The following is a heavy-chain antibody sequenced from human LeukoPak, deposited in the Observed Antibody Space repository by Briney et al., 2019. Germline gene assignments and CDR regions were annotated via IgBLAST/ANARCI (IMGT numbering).Heavy chain of an antibody. V-gene: IGHV3-23*01. Sequence: GGSLRLSCAASGFTFNTYAMAWVRQAPGKGLEWVSSITGNGVGTYYADSVKGRFTISRDNSKSTLYLQMNSLRGDDTAVYHCARDSGSYLQPTDYWGQGTLVTVSP. D-gene: IGHD1-26*01. CDR3: ARDSGSYLQPTDY. CDR1: GFTFNTYA. CDR2: ITGNGVGT. J-gene: IGHJ4*02.